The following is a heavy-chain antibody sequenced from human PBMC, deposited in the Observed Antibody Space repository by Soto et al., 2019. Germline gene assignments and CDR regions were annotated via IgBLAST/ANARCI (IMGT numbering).Heavy chain of an antibody. CDR1: GGSISSYY. J-gene: IGHJ4*02. D-gene: IGHD1-7*01. CDR2: IYYSGST. V-gene: IGHV4-59*08. CDR3: ASTNWNYVY. Sequence: SETLSLTCTVSGGSISSYYWSWIRQPPGKGLEWIGYIYYSGSTNYNPSLKSRVTISVDTSKNQFSLKLSSVTAADTAVYYRASTNWNYVYWGQGTLVTVSS.